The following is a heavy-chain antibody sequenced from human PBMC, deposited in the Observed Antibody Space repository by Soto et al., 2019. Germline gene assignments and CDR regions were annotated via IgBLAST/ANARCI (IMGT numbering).Heavy chain of an antibody. CDR1: GGTFSSYA. CDR3: AGAEYYYGSGSYYYYGMDV. CDR2: IIPIFGTA. J-gene: IGHJ6*02. V-gene: IGHV1-69*12. Sequence: QVQLVQSGAEVKKPGSSVKVSCKASGGTFSSYAISWVRQAPGQGLEWMGGIIPIFGTANYAQKFQGRVTIYADESTSTGYLELRQLRAGDTAVYYCAGAEYYYGSGSYYYYGMDVWGQGTTVTVSS. D-gene: IGHD3-10*01.